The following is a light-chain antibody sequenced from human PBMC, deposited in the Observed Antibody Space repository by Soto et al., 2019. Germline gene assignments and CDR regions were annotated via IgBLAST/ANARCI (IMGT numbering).Light chain of an antibody. V-gene: IGKV3-20*01. J-gene: IGKJ4*01. Sequence: EIVLTQSPGTLSLSLGEKVTLSCRASQSVTSGYLVWYQQKPGQPPRLLIYGASSRATGIPDRFSGSGSGTDFTLTISRLEPDESAVYYCQQYCRSPLTFGGGTNVEIK. CDR2: GAS. CDR3: QQYCRSPLT. CDR1: QSVTSGY.